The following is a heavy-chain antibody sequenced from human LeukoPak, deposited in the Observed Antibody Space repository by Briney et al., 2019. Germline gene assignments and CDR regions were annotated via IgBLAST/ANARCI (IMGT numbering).Heavy chain of an antibody. D-gene: IGHD3-3*01. CDR1: GFTFSSYA. J-gene: IGHJ5*02. V-gene: IGHV3-30-3*01. CDR3: ASDYDFWSGCLGS. CDR2: ISHHGSNK. Sequence: GGSLRLSCAASGFTFSSYAVHWVRQAPGKGLEWLAVISHHGSNKYYADSVKGRFTISRDNSKNTLYLQMNTLGAEDTALYYCASDYDFWSGCLGSWGQGTLVIVSS.